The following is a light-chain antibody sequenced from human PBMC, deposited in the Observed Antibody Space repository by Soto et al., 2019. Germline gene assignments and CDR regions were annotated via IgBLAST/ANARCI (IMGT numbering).Light chain of an antibody. Sequence: EMGWTQSPSTLSLSPGERATLSCSASLSVSSYLAWYQHKPGQAPRLLIYDASNRATGIPARFSGSGSGTDFTLIISRLEPEDFAVYYCQQRSNWPWTFGQGTKVEIK. CDR2: DAS. J-gene: IGKJ1*01. CDR3: QQRSNWPWT. V-gene: IGKV3-11*01. CDR1: LSVSSY.